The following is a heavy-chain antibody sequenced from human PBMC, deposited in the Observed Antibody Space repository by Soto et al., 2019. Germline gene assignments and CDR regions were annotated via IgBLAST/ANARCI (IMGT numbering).Heavy chain of an antibody. V-gene: IGHV3-23*01. CDR1: GFTFSSYA. J-gene: IGHJ3*02. Sequence: GGSLRLSCAASGFTFSSYAMSWVRQAPGKGLEWVSAISGSGGSTYYADSVKGRFTISRDNVKNTLYLQMNSLRAEYSAVYYCAKDPRDCWSGYYAFDIWGQGTMVTVSS. D-gene: IGHD3-3*01. CDR2: ISGSGGST. CDR3: AKDPRDCWSGYYAFDI.